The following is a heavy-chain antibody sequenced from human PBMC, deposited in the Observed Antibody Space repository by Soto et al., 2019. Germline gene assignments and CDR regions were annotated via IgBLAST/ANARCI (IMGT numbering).Heavy chain of an antibody. Sequence: QVHLVQSGAEVKKPGSSVKVSCEASADTFNSHTLSWVRQAPGQGLEWMGRIIPSLDMANYAQNFQGRVTITEDKSTNTAYMELSSLRSEDTAIYYCARDVSLYGDFDQWGQGALVTVSP. V-gene: IGHV1-69*08. CDR1: ADTFNSHT. J-gene: IGHJ4*02. D-gene: IGHD4-17*01. CDR3: ARDVSLYGDFDQ. CDR2: IIPSLDMA.